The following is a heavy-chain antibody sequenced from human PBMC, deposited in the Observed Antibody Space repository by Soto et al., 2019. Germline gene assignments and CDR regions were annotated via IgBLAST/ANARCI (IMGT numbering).Heavy chain of an antibody. V-gene: IGHV3-11*01. D-gene: IGHD5-18*01. Sequence: QVQLVESGGGLVKPGGSLRLSCAASGFTFSDYYMSWIRQAPGKGLEWVSYISSSGSTIYYADSVKGRFTISRDNAKNSLYLQMNSLRAEDTAVYYCARDFPGGYSYDYYYYYYMDVWGKGTTVTVSS. J-gene: IGHJ6*03. CDR3: ARDFPGGYSYDYYYYYYMDV. CDR2: ISSSGSTI. CDR1: GFTFSDYY.